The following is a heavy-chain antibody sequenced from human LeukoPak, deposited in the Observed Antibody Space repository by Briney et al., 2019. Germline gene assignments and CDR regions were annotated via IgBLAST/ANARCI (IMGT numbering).Heavy chain of an antibody. D-gene: IGHD1-26*01. V-gene: IGHV3-23*01. CDR3: ARRVGGTPDY. CDR2: IGGDGRGK. Sequence: GGSLRLSCAASGFAFSDYAVTWVRQAPGEGLEWVSAIGGDGRGKDYADSVKGRFIISRDNSKNTVFLQMNSLRAEDTALYYCARRVGGTPDYWGLGTLVTVSS. J-gene: IGHJ4*02. CDR1: GFAFSDYA.